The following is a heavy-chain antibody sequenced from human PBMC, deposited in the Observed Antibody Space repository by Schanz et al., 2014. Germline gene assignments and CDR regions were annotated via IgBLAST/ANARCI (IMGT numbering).Heavy chain of an antibody. CDR3: ARWFLIRGVILDS. Sequence: VQLVESGGGVVQPGRSLRLSCAASGFTFSSYGMHWVRQAPGKGLEWVAVIWYDGSNKYYADSVKGRFTISRDNSKNTLFLQMNSLRADDTAMYYCARWFLIRGVILDSWGQGTLVTVSS. CDR2: IWYDGSNK. V-gene: IGHV3-33*01. CDR1: GFTFSSYG. J-gene: IGHJ4*02. D-gene: IGHD3-10*01.